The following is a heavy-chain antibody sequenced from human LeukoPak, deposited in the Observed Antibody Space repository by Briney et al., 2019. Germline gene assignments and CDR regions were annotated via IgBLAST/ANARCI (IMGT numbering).Heavy chain of an antibody. Sequence: PGGSLRLSCAASGFTFSSYAINWVRQAPGKGVEWVSVISGNGAGTYYADSVKGRFTISRDNSKNTMYLQMNSLRAEDTAVYYCAKGPANSYVKYYFDYWGQGTLVTVSS. J-gene: IGHJ4*02. V-gene: IGHV3-23*01. CDR1: GFTFSSYA. D-gene: IGHD5-18*01. CDR2: ISGNGAGT. CDR3: AKGPANSYVKYYFDY.